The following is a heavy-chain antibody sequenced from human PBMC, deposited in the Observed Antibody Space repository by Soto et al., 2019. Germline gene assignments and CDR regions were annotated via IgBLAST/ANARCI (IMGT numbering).Heavy chain of an antibody. CDR1: GFTFSSYG. CDR3: AKWEDRRLYYYYGMDV. J-gene: IGHJ6*02. V-gene: IGHV3-30*18. CDR2: ISYDGSNK. D-gene: IGHD1-26*01. Sequence: PGGSLRLSCAASGFTFSSYGMHCVRQAPGKGLEWLAVISYDGSNKYYADSVKGRFTISRDNSKNTLYLQMNSLRAEDTAVYYCAKWEDRRLYYYYGMDVWGQGTTVTVSS.